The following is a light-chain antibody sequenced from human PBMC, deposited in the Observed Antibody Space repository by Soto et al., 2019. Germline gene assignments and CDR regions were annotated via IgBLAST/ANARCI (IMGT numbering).Light chain of an antibody. Sequence: QSALTQPPSASGSPGQSVTISCTGTSSDVGGYDYVSWYQQHPGKAPKLMIYEVSKRPSGVPDRFSGSKSGNTASLTVSGLRAEDDAYYYSSSYAGGDKVFGGGTKLTVL. J-gene: IGLJ2*01. CDR3: SSYAGGDKV. V-gene: IGLV2-8*01. CDR2: EVS. CDR1: SSDVGGYDY.